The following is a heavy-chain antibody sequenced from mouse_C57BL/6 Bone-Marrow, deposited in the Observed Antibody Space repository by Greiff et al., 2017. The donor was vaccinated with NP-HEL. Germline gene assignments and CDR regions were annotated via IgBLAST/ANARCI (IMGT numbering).Heavy chain of an antibody. D-gene: IGHD1-1*01. J-gene: IGHJ3*01. CDR2: IHPNSGST. V-gene: IGHV1-64*01. Sequence: QVQLQQPGAELVKPGASVKLSCKASGYTFTSYWMHWVKQRPGQGLEWIGMIHPNSGSTNYNEKFKSKATLTVDKSSSTAYMQLSSLTSEDSAVYYCARERLYGSSDCWFAYWGQGTLVTVSA. CDR1: GYTFTSYW. CDR3: ARERLYGSSDCWFAY.